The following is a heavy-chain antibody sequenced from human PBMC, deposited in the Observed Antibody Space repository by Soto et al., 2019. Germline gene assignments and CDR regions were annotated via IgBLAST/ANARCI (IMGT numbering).Heavy chain of an antibody. CDR1: GFTFSSYG. CDR2: ISYDGSNK. V-gene: IGHV3-30*18. CDR3: AKDCAGRHYFDY. D-gene: IGHD2-21*01. J-gene: IGHJ4*02. Sequence: QVQLVESGGGVIQPGRSLRLSCAASGFTFSSYGMHRVRQAPGKGLEWVAVISYDGSNKYYADSVKGRFTISRDNSKHTLYLQMNSLRAEDTAVYYCAKDCAGRHYFDYWGQGTLVTVSS.